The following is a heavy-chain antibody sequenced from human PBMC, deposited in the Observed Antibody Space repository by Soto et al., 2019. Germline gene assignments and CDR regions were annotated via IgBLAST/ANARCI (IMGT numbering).Heavy chain of an antibody. V-gene: IGHV4-31*03. CDR3: ARDWGSSGWPN. CDR1: GHSLSSGGYY. J-gene: IGHJ4*02. CDR2: IYFTGST. D-gene: IGHD6-19*01. Sequence: SETLSLTCTVSGHSLSSGGYYWSWIRQHPGKGLEWVGYIYFTGSTLYNPSLKSRLAMSLDTSKNHFSLRLTSVTAADTAVYFCARDWGSSGWPNWGQGTLVTVS.